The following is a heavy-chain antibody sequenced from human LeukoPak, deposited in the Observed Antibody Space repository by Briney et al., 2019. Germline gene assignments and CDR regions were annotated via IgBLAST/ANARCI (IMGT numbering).Heavy chain of an antibody. CDR2: ISGSGDGT. J-gene: IGHJ5*02. V-gene: IGHV3-23*01. CDR3: AKGYYGSGSYGWFDP. D-gene: IGHD3-10*01. Sequence: GGTLRLSCAASGFTFSSSGMIWVRQAPGKGLEWVSAISGSGDGTYHADSVKGRFTISRDNSKNTLYLHMNSLRAEDTAVYYCAKGYYGSGSYGWFDPWGQGTLVTVSS. CDR1: GFTFSSSG.